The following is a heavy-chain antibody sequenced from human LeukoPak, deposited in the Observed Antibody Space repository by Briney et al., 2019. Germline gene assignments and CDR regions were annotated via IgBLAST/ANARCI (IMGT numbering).Heavy chain of an antibody. CDR3: AKGGGTSSSYYMDV. J-gene: IGHJ6*03. V-gene: IGHV3-23*01. Sequence: PGGSLRLSRAPSGFTFSNYAMSWVRQAPGKGPEWVSFIIGGGGATYYADSVRGRFTISRDNSKNTLYLQMDTLRAEDTALYYCAKGGGTSSSYYMDVWGKGTPVTVSS. CDR2: IIGGGGAT. CDR1: GFTFSNYA. D-gene: IGHD2-15*01.